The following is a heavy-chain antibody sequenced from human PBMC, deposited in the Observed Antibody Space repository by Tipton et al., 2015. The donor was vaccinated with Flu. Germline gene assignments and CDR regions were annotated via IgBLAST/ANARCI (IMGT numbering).Heavy chain of an antibody. V-gene: IGHV4-4*07. J-gene: IGHJ4*02. Sequence: TLSLTCTVSRYSLTIDYWNWIRQPAGKGLEWLGRIYGSGGTHYNPSLQGRITLSIDTARNQFSLIMDSVTGADTAVYYCARGTTWGSFEHWGPGALVTVSS. CDR3: ARGTTWGSFEH. D-gene: IGHD7-27*01. CDR2: IYGSGGT. CDR1: RYSLTIDY.